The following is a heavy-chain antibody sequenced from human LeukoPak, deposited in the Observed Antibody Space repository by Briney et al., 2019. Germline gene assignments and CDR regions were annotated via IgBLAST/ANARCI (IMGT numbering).Heavy chain of an antibody. CDR2: IKSDGST. D-gene: IGHD3-22*01. CDR1: GFTFSTYW. J-gene: IGHJ1*01. Sequence: GGSLRLSCAASGFTFSTYWMHWVRQAPGKGLVWVSRIKSDGSTNYADSVKGRFTISRDNAKNTVSLQMNRLRAEDTGVYYCARAPSEIGGYYPEYFRHWGQGTLVTVSS. V-gene: IGHV3-74*01. CDR3: ARAPSEIGGYYPEYFRH.